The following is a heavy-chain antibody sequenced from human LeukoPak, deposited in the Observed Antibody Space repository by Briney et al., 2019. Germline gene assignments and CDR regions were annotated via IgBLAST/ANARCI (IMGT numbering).Heavy chain of an antibody. Sequence: SETPSLTCTVSGGSISPYKWSWLRQPPGQGLEWIGWIYYTGTTSYNPSLKGRVTMSIDTSKNQFSLRLSSVTAADTAMYFCARWNVAYDAWGQATLVTVSS. CDR3: ARWNVAYDA. J-gene: IGHJ5*02. D-gene: IGHD1-1*01. V-gene: IGHV4-59*01. CDR2: IYYTGTT. CDR1: GGSISPYK.